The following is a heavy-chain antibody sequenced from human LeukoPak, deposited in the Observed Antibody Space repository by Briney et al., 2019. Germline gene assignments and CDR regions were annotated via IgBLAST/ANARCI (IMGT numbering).Heavy chain of an antibody. CDR2: ISAYNGNT. D-gene: IGHD6-19*01. V-gene: IGHV1-18*01. CDR1: GYTFTSYG. Sequence: ASVTVSCKASGYTFTSYGISWVRQAPGQGLEWMGWISAYNGNTNYAQKLQGRVTMTTDTSTSTVYMELRSLRSDDTAVYYCARDPGLQQWLVRATNYYMDVWGKGTTVTVSS. J-gene: IGHJ6*03. CDR3: ARDPGLQQWLVRATNYYMDV.